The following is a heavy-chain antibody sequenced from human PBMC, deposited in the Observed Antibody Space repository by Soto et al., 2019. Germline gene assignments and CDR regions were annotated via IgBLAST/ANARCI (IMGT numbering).Heavy chain of an antibody. V-gene: IGHV4-59*08. J-gene: IGHJ3*02. Sequence: PSETMSLTCTVSGGSISSYYWSWIRQPPGKGLEWIGYIYYSGSTNYNPSLKSRVTISVDTSKNQFSLKLSSVTAADTAVYYCARKALVRPTAFDIWGQGTMVTVSS. CDR3: ARKALVRPTAFDI. D-gene: IGHD3-10*01. CDR1: GGSISSYY. CDR2: IYYSGST.